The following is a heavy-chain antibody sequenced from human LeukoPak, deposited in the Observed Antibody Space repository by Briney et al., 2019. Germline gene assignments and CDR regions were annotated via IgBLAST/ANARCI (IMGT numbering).Heavy chain of an antibody. CDR1: GFTFSSYS. CDR2: ISSSSSYI. Sequence: GGSLRLSCAASGFTFSSYSMNWVRQAPGKGLEWVSSISSSSSYIYYADSVKGRFTISRDNAKNSLYLQMNSLRAEDTAVYYCASGAAAGTYGGTWGQGTLVTVSS. V-gene: IGHV3-21*01. D-gene: IGHD6-13*01. J-gene: IGHJ5*02. CDR3: ASGAAAGTYGGT.